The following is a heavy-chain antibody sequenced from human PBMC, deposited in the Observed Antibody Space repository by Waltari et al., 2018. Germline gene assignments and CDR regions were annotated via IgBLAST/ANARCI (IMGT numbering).Heavy chain of an antibody. V-gene: IGHV2-5*01. CDR2: IYWNDDK. CDR3: AHLKGQQLALDY. J-gene: IGHJ4*02. D-gene: IGHD6-13*01. Sequence: QITLKESGPTLVKPTQTLTLTCPFSGFSLSTSGVGVGWIRQPPGKALEWLALIYWNDDKRYSPSLKSRLTITKDTSKNQVVLTMTNMDPVDTATYYCAHLKGQQLALDYWGQGTLVTVSS. CDR1: GFSLSTSGVG.